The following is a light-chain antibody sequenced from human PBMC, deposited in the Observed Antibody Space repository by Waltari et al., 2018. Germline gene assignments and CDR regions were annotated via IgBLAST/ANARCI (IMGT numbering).Light chain of an antibody. V-gene: IGLV1-44*01. CDR2: STT. CDR3: GAWDDGVKEWV. CDR1: IYNIGINT. J-gene: IGLJ3*02. Sequence: QSVLTQPPSASGTPGRRVTISCSGTIYNIGINTVNWYQQFPGSAPKPLIFSTTRRPPGFPAGCYASKSGTSASLAINGRQGADEADYYCGAWDDGVKEWVFGGGTKLTVL.